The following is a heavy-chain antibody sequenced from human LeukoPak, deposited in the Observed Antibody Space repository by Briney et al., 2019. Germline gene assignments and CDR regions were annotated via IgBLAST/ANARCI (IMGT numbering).Heavy chain of an antibody. CDR1: GGSISSSSYY. CDR2: IYYSGST. D-gene: IGHD6-25*01. CDR3: ARHFVSSGFGP. J-gene: IGHJ5*02. V-gene: IGHV4-39*01. Sequence: SETLSLTCTVSGGSISSSSYYWGWIRQPPGKGLEWIGSIYYSGSTYYNPSLKSRVTISVDTSKNQFSLKLSSVTAADTAVYYCARHFVSSGFGPWAQGTLVPVSS.